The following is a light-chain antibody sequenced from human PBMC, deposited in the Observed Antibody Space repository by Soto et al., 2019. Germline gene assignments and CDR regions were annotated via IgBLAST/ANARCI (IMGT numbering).Light chain of an antibody. Sequence: QAVVTQPASVSGSPGQSITISCTGTSSDIGTYNYVSWYQQHTGKAPKLMIFDVSYRPSGVSNRFSGSKSDNTASLTISGLQAEDEADYYCNSYTGTSSRYVFGTGTQLTVL. CDR1: SSDIGTYNY. CDR3: NSYTGTSSRYV. J-gene: IGLJ1*01. V-gene: IGLV2-14*03. CDR2: DVS.